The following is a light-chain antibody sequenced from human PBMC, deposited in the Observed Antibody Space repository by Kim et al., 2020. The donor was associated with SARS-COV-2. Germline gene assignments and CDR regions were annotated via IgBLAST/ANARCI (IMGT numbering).Light chain of an antibody. CDR1: SSSIREGYD. V-gene: IGLV1-40*01. CDR2: DNS. J-gene: IGLJ1*01. Sequence: PGQRVTISCSGSSSSIREGYDVHWYQQLPGTAPKLIIYDNSNRPSGVPDRFSGSKSGTSASLAITGLQAEDEADYYCQSYDSSLYVFGTGTKVTVL. CDR3: QSYDSSLYV.